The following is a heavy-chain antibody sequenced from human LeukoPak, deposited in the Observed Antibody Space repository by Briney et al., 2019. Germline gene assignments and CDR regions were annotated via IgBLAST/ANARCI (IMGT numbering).Heavy chain of an antibody. J-gene: IGHJ3*02. CDR3: ASSIYDFWSAYSDAFDI. Sequence: GGSQRLSCAASGFTFSKYWVSWVRQAPGKGLEWVANIKQDGSEKYYVDSVKGRFTISRDNAKNSLYLQMNSLRAEDTAVYYCASSIYDFWSAYSDAFDIWGQGTMVTVSS. CDR2: IKQDGSEK. CDR1: GFTFSKYW. D-gene: IGHD3-3*01. V-gene: IGHV3-7*01.